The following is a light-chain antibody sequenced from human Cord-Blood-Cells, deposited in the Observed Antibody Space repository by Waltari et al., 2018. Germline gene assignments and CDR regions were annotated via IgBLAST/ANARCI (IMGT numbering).Light chain of an antibody. CDR2: GAS. J-gene: IGKJ4*01. CDR1: QSVSSN. CDR3: QQYKNLPPLT. Sequence: EIVMTQSPATLSVSPGERATLSCRASQSVSSNLAWYQQKPGQAPRLLIYGASTRATGHPARFSGSGSGTWFTLTISSLQSEDFAVYHCQQYKNLPPLTVGGRTKVDIK. V-gene: IGKV3-15*01.